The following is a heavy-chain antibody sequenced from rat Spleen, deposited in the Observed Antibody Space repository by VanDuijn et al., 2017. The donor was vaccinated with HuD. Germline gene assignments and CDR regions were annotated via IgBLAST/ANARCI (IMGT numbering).Heavy chain of an antibody. J-gene: IGHJ2*01. CDR2: ISYDGSST. D-gene: IGHD1-12*02. Sequence: EVQLVESDGGLVRPGGSLKLSCAASGFTFSNYDMAWVRQAPTKGLEWVASISYDGSSTYYRDSVKGRFTISRDNAKSTLYLQMSKLGAEDTATYYCTSRSYYYDGSYYFDYWGQGVMVTVSS. CDR1: GFTFSNYD. V-gene: IGHV5-29*01. CDR3: TSRSYYYDGSYYFDY.